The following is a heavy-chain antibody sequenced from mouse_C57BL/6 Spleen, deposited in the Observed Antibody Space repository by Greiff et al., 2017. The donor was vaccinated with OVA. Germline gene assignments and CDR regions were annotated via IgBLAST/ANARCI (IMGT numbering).Heavy chain of an antibody. D-gene: IGHD2-2*01. J-gene: IGHJ2*01. CDR3: ARWGGYHGGFDY. CDR2: IHPNSGST. Sequence: QVQLKQPGAELVKPGASVKLSCKASGYTFTSYWMHWVKQRPGQGLEWIGMIHPNSGSTNYNEKFKSKATLTVDKSSSTAYMQISSLTSEDSAVYYCARWGGYHGGFDYWGQGTTLTVSS. V-gene: IGHV1-64*01. CDR1: GYTFTSYW.